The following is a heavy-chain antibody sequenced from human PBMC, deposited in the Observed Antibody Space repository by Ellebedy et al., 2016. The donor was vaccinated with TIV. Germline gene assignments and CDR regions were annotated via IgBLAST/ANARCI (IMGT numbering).Heavy chain of an antibody. Sequence: SETLSLXXAVYGGSFSGYSWSWIRQPPGRGLEWVGEISHNGNTNYKPSLKSRVTISVDTSRNQFSLKLTAVTAADTAVYYCARVEGSCTSTNCYGSDYWGQGTLVTVSS. V-gene: IGHV4-34*01. J-gene: IGHJ4*02. D-gene: IGHD2-2*01. CDR1: GGSFSGYS. CDR2: ISHNGNT. CDR3: ARVEGSCTSTNCYGSDY.